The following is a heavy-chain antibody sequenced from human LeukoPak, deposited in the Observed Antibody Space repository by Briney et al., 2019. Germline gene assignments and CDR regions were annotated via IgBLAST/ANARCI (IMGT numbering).Heavy chain of an antibody. CDR2: INHSGST. D-gene: IGHD2-21*01. CDR3: ARAAGNVIRA. J-gene: IGHJ5*02. Sequence: PSETLSLTCAVYGGSFSGYYWSWIRQPSGKGLEWIGEINHSGSTNYNPSLKSRVTISVDTSKNQFSLKLSSVTAADTAVYYCARAAGNVIRAWGQGTLVTVSS. V-gene: IGHV4-34*01. CDR1: GGSFSGYY.